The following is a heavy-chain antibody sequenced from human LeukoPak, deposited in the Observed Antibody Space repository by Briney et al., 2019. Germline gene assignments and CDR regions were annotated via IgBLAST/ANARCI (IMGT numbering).Heavy chain of an antibody. Sequence: PGGALRLSCAASGFTFVDYAMHSGRQAPGKGLEWVSGIRWNSSSIGYADSVKGRFTSSSDNAKNYRDLQMNSLRAEDVAVYYCARDGDIYYASRSYWGERSLVPVSS. J-gene: IGHJ4*02. V-gene: IGHV3-9*03. CDR3: ARDGDIYYASRSY. CDR2: IRWNSSSI. CDR1: GFTFVDYA. D-gene: IGHD3-22*01.